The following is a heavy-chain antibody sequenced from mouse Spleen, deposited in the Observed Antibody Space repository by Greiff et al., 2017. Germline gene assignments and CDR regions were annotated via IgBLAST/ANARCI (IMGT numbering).Heavy chain of an antibody. CDR3: ARRSDGYYRAYAMDY. V-gene: IGHV1-69*01. J-gene: IGHJ4*01. CDR1: GYTFTSYW. Sequence: QVQLQQPGAELVMPGASVKLSCKASGYTFTSYWMHWVKQRPGQGLEWIGEIDPSDSYTNYNQKFKGKATLTVDKSSSTAYMQLSSLTSEDSAVYYCARRSDGYYRAYAMDYWGQGTSVTVSS. D-gene: IGHD2-3*01. CDR2: IDPSDSYT.